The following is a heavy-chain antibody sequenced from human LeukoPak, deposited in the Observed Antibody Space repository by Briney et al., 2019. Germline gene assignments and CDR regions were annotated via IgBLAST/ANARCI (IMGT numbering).Heavy chain of an antibody. J-gene: IGHJ4*02. Sequence: QPGGSLRLSCAASGFTFSSYAMHWVRQAPGKGLEWVAVISYDGSNKYYADSVKGRFTISRDNSKNTLYLQMNSLRAEDTAVYYCARSNYDSSGYYLLFDYWGQGTLVTVSS. V-gene: IGHV3-30*14. CDR3: ARSNYDSSGYYLLFDY. CDR1: GFTFSSYA. CDR2: ISYDGSNK. D-gene: IGHD3-22*01.